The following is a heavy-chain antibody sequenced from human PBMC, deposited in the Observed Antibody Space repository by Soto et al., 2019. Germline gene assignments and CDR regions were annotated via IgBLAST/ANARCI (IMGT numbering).Heavy chain of an antibody. D-gene: IGHD2-15*01. Sequence: GGSLRLSWGLSGFTTSGLAMSWVRQAPGKGLEWVSAISYSGGRTYYAESVKGRFTISRDTSKNTLYLQMHSLRDEDTAVYYCAKAPTQGYAADWAVGHYFHFWGEGTLVTVSS. CDR1: GFTTSGLA. CDR2: ISYSGGRT. V-gene: IGHV3-23*01. CDR3: AKAPTQGYAADWAVGHYFHF. J-gene: IGHJ4*02.